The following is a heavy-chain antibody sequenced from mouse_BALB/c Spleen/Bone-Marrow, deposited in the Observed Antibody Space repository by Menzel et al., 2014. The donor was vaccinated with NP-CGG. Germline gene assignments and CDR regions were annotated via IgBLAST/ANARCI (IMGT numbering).Heavy chain of an antibody. D-gene: IGHD2-4*01. CDR2: ISYSGST. CDR1: GYSITRDYA. CDR3: ARSSSYDYDVGFAY. V-gene: IGHV3-2*02. J-gene: IGHJ3*01. Sequence: EVHLVESGPGLVKPSQSLSLPCTVTGYSITRDYAWNWIRQFPGNKLEWMGYISYSGSTTYNPSLESRISITRDTSKNQFFLQLNSVTTEDTATYYCARSSSYDYDVGFAYWGQGTLVTVSA.